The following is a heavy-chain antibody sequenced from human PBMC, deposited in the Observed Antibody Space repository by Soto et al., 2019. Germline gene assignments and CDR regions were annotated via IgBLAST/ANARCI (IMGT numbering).Heavy chain of an antibody. J-gene: IGHJ4*02. V-gene: IGHV4-59*12. CDR2: IYYSGST. CDR1: GGSINSYY. CDR3: ARGPRLRYCSGGSCSHNLDY. D-gene: IGHD2-15*01. Sequence: SETLSLTCTVSGGSINSYYWNWIRQPPGKGLEWIGYIYYSGSTNYNPSLKSRVTISVDTSKNQFSLRLSSVTAADTAVYYCARGPRLRYCSGGSCSHNLDYWGQGTLVTVSS.